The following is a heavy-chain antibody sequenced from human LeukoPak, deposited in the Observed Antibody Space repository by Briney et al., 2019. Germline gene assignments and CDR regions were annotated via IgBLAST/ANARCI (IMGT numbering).Heavy chain of an antibody. Sequence: ASVKLSCKASEYTFTGYYMHWVRQAPGQGLGWMGWINPNSGDTKYAQNFQGRVTMTRDTSITTTYMELSSLRSDDTAVYYCVRDRHTVAVAATLDYWGQGTLVIASS. D-gene: IGHD6-19*01. V-gene: IGHV1-2*02. CDR2: INPNSGDT. CDR1: EYTFTGYY. J-gene: IGHJ4*02. CDR3: VRDRHTVAVAATLDY.